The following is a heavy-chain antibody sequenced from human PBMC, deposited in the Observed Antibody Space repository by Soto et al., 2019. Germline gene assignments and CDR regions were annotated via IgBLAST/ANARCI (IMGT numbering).Heavy chain of an antibody. CDR2: IYHSGST. V-gene: IGHV4-4*02. CDR3: ARMVGATLVDF. CDR1: GASISSTTSGNW. Sequence: QVQLQESGPGLVRPSGTLSLTCAVSGASISSTTSGNWWSWVRQPPGKGLEWIGEIYHSGSTNYNPSLKSRVTMSVDKSKNQFSLKLSSVTAAAPAVYSCARMVGATLVDFWGQGTLVTVSS. D-gene: IGHD1-26*01. J-gene: IGHJ4*02.